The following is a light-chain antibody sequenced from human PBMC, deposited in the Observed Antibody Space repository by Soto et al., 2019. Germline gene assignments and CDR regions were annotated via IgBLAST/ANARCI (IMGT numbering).Light chain of an antibody. CDR1: SSDVGGYNY. V-gene: IGLV2-14*01. Sequence: QSALTQPASVSGSPGQSITISCTGTSSDVGGYNYVSWYQQHPAKAPKLMIYDVSNRPSGVSNRFSGSKSGNTASLTISGPQAEDGADDYGNPYQTSGPYVFGTGTKLTAL. J-gene: IGLJ1*01. CDR3: NPYQTSGPYV. CDR2: DVS.